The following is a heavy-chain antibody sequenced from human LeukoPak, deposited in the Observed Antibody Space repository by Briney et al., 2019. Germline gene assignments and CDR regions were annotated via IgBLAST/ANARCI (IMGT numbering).Heavy chain of an antibody. V-gene: IGHV4-59*12. CDR2: IYYSGST. Sequence: SETLSLTCTVSGGSISSYYWSWIRQPPGKGLEWIGYIYYSGSTNYNPSLKSRVTISVDTSKNQFSLKLSFVTAADTAVYYCARFLRILPGTTREVLRPRRYYFDYWGQGTLVTVSS. D-gene: IGHD1-7*01. J-gene: IGHJ4*02. CDR3: ARFLRILPGTTREVLRPRRYYFDY. CDR1: GGSISSYY.